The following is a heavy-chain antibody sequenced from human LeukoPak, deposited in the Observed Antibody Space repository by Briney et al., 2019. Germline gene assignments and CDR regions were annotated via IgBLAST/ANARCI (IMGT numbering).Heavy chain of an antibody. CDR2: ISYSGST. CDR1: GASISSGGYY. D-gene: IGHD2-15*01. V-gene: IGHV4-31*03. J-gene: IGHJ4*02. CDR3: AKQAVEGWYLGKFDY. Sequence: SQTLSLTCTVSGASISSGGYYWSWIRQHPGKGLEWIGYISYSGSTYYNPSLKSRVTISVDTSKNQFSLKLNSVTAADTAVYYCAKQAVEGWYLGKFDYWGQGALVTVSP.